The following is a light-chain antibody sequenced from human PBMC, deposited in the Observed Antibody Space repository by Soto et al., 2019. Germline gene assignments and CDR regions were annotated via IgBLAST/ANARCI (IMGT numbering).Light chain of an antibody. Sequence: DIPMTQSPSTLSASVGDRVTITCRASQSISYWLAWYQQKPGKAPNLLIYKASTLESGVPSRFSGSGSETEFTLTISSLQPDDFATYYCQQYNIYWTFGQGTKVEIK. CDR3: QQYNIYWT. CDR1: QSISYW. CDR2: KAS. V-gene: IGKV1-5*03. J-gene: IGKJ1*01.